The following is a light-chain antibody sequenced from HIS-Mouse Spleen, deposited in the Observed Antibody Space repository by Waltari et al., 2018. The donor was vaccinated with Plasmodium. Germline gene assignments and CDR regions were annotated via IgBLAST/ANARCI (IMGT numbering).Light chain of an antibody. Sequence: SYVLTQPPSVSVAPGQTARITCGGNNIGSKSVHWYQQKPGQAPVLVVYDDSDRPSGSPERCSGPNSGNTATLTISRVEAGDEADYYCQGWDSSSDHPVFGGGTKLTVL. CDR1: NIGSKS. V-gene: IGLV3-21*02. J-gene: IGLJ2*01. CDR2: DDS. CDR3: QGWDSSSDHPV.